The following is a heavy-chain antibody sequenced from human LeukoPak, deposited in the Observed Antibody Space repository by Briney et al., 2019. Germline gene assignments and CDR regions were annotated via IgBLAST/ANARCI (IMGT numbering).Heavy chain of an antibody. D-gene: IGHD6-13*01. CDR2: IRYDGSNK. Sequence: GGSLRLSCAASGFTFSSYGMHWVRQAPGKGLEWVAFIRYDGSNKYYADSVKGRFTLSRDNSKTTLYLQMNSLRAEDTAVYYCARGVIAAVGPEDYYYYMDVWGKGTTVTVSS. J-gene: IGHJ6*03. CDR1: GFTFSSYG. V-gene: IGHV3-30*02. CDR3: ARGVIAAVGPEDYYYYMDV.